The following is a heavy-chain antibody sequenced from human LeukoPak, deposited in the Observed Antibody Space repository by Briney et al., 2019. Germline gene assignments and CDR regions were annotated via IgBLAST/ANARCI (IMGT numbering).Heavy chain of an antibody. D-gene: IGHD5-18*01. V-gene: IGHV4-59*01. Sequence: SETLSLTCTVSSDSMSGYFWSWIRQSPGKGPEWIGYIYDSGSTNYNPSLKSRVTISVDTSKNQFSLKLSSVTAADTAVYYCARARGVQLWSNNFDYWGQGTLVIVSS. CDR1: SDSMSGYF. CDR2: IYDSGST. J-gene: IGHJ4*02. CDR3: ARARGVQLWSNNFDY.